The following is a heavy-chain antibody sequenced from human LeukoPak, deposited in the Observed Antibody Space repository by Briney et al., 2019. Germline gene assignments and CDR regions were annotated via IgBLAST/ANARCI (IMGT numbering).Heavy chain of an antibody. CDR3: ARGWKDYYYMDV. V-gene: IGHV1-69*06. CDR1: GYTFTSYD. CDR2: IIPIFGTA. J-gene: IGHJ6*03. Sequence: GASVKVSCKASGYTFTSYDINWVRQAPGQGLEWMGGIIPIFGTANYAQKFQGRVTITADKSTSTAYMELSSLRSEDTAVYYCARGWKDYYYMDVWGKGTTVTVSS. D-gene: IGHD1-1*01.